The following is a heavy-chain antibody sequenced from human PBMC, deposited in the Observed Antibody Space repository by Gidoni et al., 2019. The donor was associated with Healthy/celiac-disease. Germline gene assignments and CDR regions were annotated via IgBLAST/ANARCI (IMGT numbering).Heavy chain of an antibody. CDR3: ARGRASTIAIAAAYDY. D-gene: IGHD6-13*01. CDR1: GFTFSSYS. CDR2: ISSRSSTI. V-gene: IGHV3-48*01. J-gene: IGHJ4*02. Sequence: EVQLVESGGGLVQPGGSLRLSCAASGFTFSSYSMNWVRQAPGKGLEWVSYISSRSSTIYYADSVKGRFTISRDNAKNSLYRQMNSLRAEDTAVYYCARGRASTIAIAAAYDYWGQGTLVTVSS.